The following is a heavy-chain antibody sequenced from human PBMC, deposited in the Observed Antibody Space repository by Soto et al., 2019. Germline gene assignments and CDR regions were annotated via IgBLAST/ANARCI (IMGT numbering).Heavy chain of an antibody. Sequence: GGSLRRSCAASGFTVSSNYMSCVRQAPGKGLEWVSVIYSGGSAYYADSVKGRFTISRDNSKNTLYLQMNSLRAEDTAVYYCARHGYSYGGGYFDYWGQGTLVTVSS. CDR3: ARHGYSYGGGYFDY. V-gene: IGHV3-66*04. CDR2: IYSGGSA. CDR1: GFTVSSNY. J-gene: IGHJ4*02. D-gene: IGHD5-18*01.